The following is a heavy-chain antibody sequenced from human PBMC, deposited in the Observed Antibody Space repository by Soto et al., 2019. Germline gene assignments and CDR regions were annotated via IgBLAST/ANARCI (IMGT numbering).Heavy chain of an antibody. V-gene: IGHV4-30-2*01. D-gene: IGHD3-3*01. CDR1: GGSISSGGYS. Sequence: SETLSLTCAVSGGSISSGGYSWSWIRQPPGKGLEWIGYIYHSGSTYYNPSLKSRVTISVDRSKNQFSLKLSSVTAADTAVFYCARLGYDFWSGYWDYYGMDVWGQGTTVTFSS. CDR2: IYHSGST. CDR3: ARLGYDFWSGYWDYYGMDV. J-gene: IGHJ6*02.